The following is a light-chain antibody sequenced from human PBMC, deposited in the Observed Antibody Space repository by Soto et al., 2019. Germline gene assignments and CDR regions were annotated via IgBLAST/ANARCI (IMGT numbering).Light chain of an antibody. Sequence: QSALTQPAAVSGSPGQSITISCTGTSSDVGDYNYVSWYQQHPGKAPKLMIYDVSNRPSGVSNRFSGSKSGSTASLTISGLKAEDEADYYCSSYTSSTTRVLGTGTKLTVL. V-gene: IGLV2-14*01. J-gene: IGLJ1*01. CDR1: SSDVGDYNY. CDR2: DVS. CDR3: SSYTSSTTRV.